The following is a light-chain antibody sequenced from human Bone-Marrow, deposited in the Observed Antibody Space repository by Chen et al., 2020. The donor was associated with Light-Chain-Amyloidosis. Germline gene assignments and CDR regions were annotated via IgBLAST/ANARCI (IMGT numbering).Light chain of an antibody. Sequence: EIVLTPSPGTLSLSPGEGANLYCRASQAISSNYLTWYQQKFGQAPRLLVYGSSSRANGIPDRFTGSGYGTDFTLTINKLEPEDFAMYCCQQYGTSPLTFGGGTKVGIK. CDR1: QAISSNY. V-gene: IGKV3-20*01. CDR3: QQYGTSPLT. CDR2: GSS. J-gene: IGKJ4*01.